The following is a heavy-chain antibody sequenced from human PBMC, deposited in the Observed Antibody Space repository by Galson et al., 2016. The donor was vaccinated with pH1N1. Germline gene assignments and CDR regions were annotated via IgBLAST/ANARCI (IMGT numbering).Heavy chain of an antibody. Sequence: SLRLSCAASGFTFNDYDMHWVRQAPGKVLEWVSGISWNSGSIVYADSVKGRFTTSRDNAKNSLYLQMNSLRFEDTALYYCAKDMNLELREGALDFWGQGALVTVSS. J-gene: IGHJ4*02. D-gene: IGHD1-7*01. CDR2: ISWNSGSI. CDR3: AKDMNLELREGALDF. V-gene: IGHV3-9*01. CDR1: GFTFNDYD.